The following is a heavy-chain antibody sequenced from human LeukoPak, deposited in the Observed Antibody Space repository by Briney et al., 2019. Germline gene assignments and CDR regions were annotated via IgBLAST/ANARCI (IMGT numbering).Heavy chain of an antibody. J-gene: IGHJ4*02. CDR2: ISSSSSYI. CDR3: ARDRYSSGWDDY. V-gene: IGHV3-21*01. CDR1: GFTFSSYW. Sequence: KPGGSLRLSCAASGFTFSSYWMNWARQAPGKGLEWVSSISSSSSYIYYADSVKGRFTISRDNAKNSLYLQMNSLRAEDTAVYYCARDRYSSGWDDYWGQGTLVTVSS. D-gene: IGHD6-19*01.